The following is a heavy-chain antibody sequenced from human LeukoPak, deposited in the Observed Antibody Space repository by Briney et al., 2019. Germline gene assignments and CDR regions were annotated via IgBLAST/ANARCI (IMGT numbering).Heavy chain of an antibody. Sequence: SETLSLTCAVYGGSFSGYYWSWIRQPPGKGLEWIGEINHSGSTNYNPSLKSRVTISVDTSKNQFSLKLSSVTAADTAVYYCARGRWVPVSFGYWGQGTLVTVSS. D-gene: IGHD1-26*01. V-gene: IGHV4-34*01. J-gene: IGHJ4*02. CDR1: GGSFSGYY. CDR2: INHSGST. CDR3: ARGRWVPVSFGY.